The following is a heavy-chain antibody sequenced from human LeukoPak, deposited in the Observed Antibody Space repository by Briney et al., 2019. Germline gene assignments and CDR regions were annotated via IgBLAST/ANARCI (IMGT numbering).Heavy chain of an antibody. CDR1: GFTFSAYG. V-gene: IGHV3-23*01. CDR2: ITYSSGNT. D-gene: IGHD2-21*02. J-gene: IGHJ4*02. CDR3: AKDGTGCGGDCYSDY. Sequence: PGGSLRLSCAASGFTFSAYGMSWFRQAPGKGLEWVSAITYSSGNTYYADSVKGRFTISRDNSKNTLYLQMNSLGAEDTALYYCAKDGTGCGGDCYSDYWGQGTLVTVSS.